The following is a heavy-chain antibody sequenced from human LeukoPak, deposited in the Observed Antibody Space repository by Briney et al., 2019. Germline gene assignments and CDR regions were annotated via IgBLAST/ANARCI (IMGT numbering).Heavy chain of an antibody. CDR1: GCSISSYY. CDR3: ARGKGYCSGGSCYDY. Sequence: PSETLPLTCTVSGCSISSYYWSWLRQPPGKGLVWIGYIYYSGSTNYNPSLKSRVTISVDTSQNPFSLKLSSVTAADTAVYYCARGKGYCSGGSCYDYWGQGTLVTVSS. J-gene: IGHJ4*02. CDR2: IYYSGST. D-gene: IGHD2-15*01. V-gene: IGHV4-59*01.